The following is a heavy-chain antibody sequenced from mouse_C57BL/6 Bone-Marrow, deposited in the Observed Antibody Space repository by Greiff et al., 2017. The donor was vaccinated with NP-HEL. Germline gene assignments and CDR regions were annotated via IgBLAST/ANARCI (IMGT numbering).Heavy chain of an antibody. CDR2: ISDGGSET. J-gene: IGHJ3*01. D-gene: IGHD2-5*01. Sequence: EVQLVESGGGLVKPGGSLKLSCAASGFTFSSYAMSWVRQTPEKRLEWVASISDGGSETYYPDNVKGRFTISRDNAKTNLYLQMSHLKSEDADMYDCARYSNWASWFAYWGQGTLVTVSA. V-gene: IGHV5-4*01. CDR1: GFTFSSYA. CDR3: ARYSNWASWFAY.